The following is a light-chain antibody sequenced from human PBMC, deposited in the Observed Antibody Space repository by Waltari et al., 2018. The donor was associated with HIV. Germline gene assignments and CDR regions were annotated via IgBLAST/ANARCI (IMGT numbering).Light chain of an antibody. V-gene: IGLV1-40*01. CDR1: TSHIGAGYD. J-gene: IGLJ2*01. CDR2: AYN. CDR3: QSYDSSLRVV. Sequence: QPVLPQPPSVSGAPGQRVTISCTGSTSHIGAGYDVHWYQHLPGAAPKVLIYAYNNRPSGVPDRFSGSKSGTSASLAIAGLQAEDEADYYCQSYDSSLRVVFGGGTKLTVL.